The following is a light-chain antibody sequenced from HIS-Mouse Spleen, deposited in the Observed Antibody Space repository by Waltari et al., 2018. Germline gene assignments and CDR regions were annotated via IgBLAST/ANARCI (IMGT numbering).Light chain of an antibody. Sequence: QSALTQPASVSGSPGQSITISCTGTSSDVGSYNLVSWYQQHPGEAPKLMISEGSKRPSGVSNRFSGSKSGNTSSLTISGLQAEDEADYYCCSYAGSSTWVFGGGTKLTVL. CDR2: EGS. J-gene: IGLJ3*02. CDR3: CSYAGSSTWV. CDR1: SSDVGSYNL. V-gene: IGLV2-23*01.